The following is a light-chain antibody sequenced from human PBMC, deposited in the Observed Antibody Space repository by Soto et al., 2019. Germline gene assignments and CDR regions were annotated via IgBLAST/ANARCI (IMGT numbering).Light chain of an antibody. CDR2: GAS. CDR1: QSVSSSY. CDR3: QQYGSSPHT. J-gene: IGKJ2*01. V-gene: IGKV3-20*01. Sequence: EIVLTQSPGTLSLSPGERATLSCRASQSVSSSYLAWYQQKPGQAPRLLIYGASSRSTGIPDRFSGSGSGTDCKLTISRLEPEDFAVYYCQQYGSSPHTFGQGTKLEIK.